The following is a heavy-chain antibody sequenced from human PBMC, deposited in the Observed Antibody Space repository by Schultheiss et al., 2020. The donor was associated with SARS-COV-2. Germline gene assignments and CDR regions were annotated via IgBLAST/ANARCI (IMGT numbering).Heavy chain of an antibody. D-gene: IGHD2-2*01. CDR3: ARDLNRRYCSSTSCPAGGMDV. CDR2: IYYSGST. CDR1: GGSISSGGYY. J-gene: IGHJ6*02. V-gene: IGHV4-31*03. Sequence: SETLSLTCTVSGGSISSGGYYWSWIRQHPGKGLEWIGYIYYSGSTYYNPSLKSRVTISVDTSKNQFSLKLSSVTAADTAVYYCARDLNRRYCSSTSCPAGGMDVWGQGTTVTVSS.